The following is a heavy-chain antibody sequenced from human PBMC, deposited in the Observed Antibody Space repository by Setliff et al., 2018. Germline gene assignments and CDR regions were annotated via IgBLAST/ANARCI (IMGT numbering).Heavy chain of an antibody. CDR3: ARGYCDGIGCPAPLYYIDS. V-gene: IGHV1-3*03. D-gene: IGHD2-21*01. Sequence: ASVKVSCKASGYSFTLYAMHWMRQAPGQRLEWMGWMNIDNGKTEYSQEFQDRVTFTRDTFAETAYMELRSLTSDDMAVYYCARGYCDGIGCPAPLYYIDSWGQGTLVTVSS. J-gene: IGHJ4*02. CDR2: MNIDNGKT. CDR1: GYSFTLYA.